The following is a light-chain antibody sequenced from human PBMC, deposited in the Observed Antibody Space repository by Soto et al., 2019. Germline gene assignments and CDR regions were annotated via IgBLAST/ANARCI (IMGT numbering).Light chain of an antibody. CDR2: GVS. V-gene: IGKV3-20*01. CDR3: QQYVTSPSI. CDR1: QSVSSSY. Sequence: EIVLTQSPGTLSLSPGERATLSCRASQSVSSSYLAWYQQKPGQAPRLLIHGVSTRATGIPDRFSGSGSGTDFTLTISRPEPEDFAVYYCQQYVTSPSIFGQGTKLEIK. J-gene: IGKJ2*01.